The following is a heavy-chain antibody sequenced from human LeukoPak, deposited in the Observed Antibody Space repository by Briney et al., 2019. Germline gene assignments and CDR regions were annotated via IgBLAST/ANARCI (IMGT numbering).Heavy chain of an antibody. V-gene: IGHV4-34*01. CDR1: GGSFSGYY. CDR3: ARTRRYNWNPPSWFDP. J-gene: IGHJ5*02. D-gene: IGHD1-20*01. CDR2: INHSGST. Sequence: SETLSLTCAVYGGSFSGYYWSWIRQPPGKGLEWIGEINHSGSTNYNPSLKSRVTISVDTSKNQFSLKLSSVTAADTAVYYCARTRRYNWNPPSWFDPWGQGTLVTVSS.